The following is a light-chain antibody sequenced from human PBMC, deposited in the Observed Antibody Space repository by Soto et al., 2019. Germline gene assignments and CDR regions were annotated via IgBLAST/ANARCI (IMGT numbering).Light chain of an antibody. CDR2: GAS. Sequence: DIVLTQSPDTLSLSPGNRATLSCRASQSVYNNLAWYQQKPDQAPRLLIYGASTRATGIPARFSGSGSGTEFTLTISSLQSEDFAVYYCQQYNNWPPVTFGPGTKVDIK. CDR3: QQYNNWPPVT. V-gene: IGKV3-15*01. J-gene: IGKJ3*01. CDR1: QSVYNN.